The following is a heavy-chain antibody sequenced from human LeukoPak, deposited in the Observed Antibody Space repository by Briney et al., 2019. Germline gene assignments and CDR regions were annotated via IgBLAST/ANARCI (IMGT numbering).Heavy chain of an antibody. Sequence: GGSVRLSCAASGFTFSSYTMNWVRQAPGKGLEWVSSISILSNYIYYADSVKGRFTISRDNAKNSLYLQMNSLRAEDTAVYYCARHHDYYYYMDVWGKGTTVTISS. CDR1: GFTFSSYT. CDR2: ISILSNYI. V-gene: IGHV3-21*01. J-gene: IGHJ6*03. CDR3: ARHHDYYYYMDV.